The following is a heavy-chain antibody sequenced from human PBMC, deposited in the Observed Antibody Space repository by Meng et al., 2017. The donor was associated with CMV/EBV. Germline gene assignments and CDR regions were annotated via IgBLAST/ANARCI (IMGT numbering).Heavy chain of an antibody. V-gene: IGHV3-53*01. Sequence: GESLKISCAASGFTFDDYGMSWVRQAPGKGLEWVSVIYSGGSTYYADSVKGRFTISRDNSKNTLYLQMNSLRAEDTAVYYCASLTRSSSSKGFGYWGQGTLVTVSS. CDR1: GFTFDDYG. J-gene: IGHJ4*02. CDR2: IYSGGST. D-gene: IGHD6-13*01. CDR3: ASLTRSSSSKGFGY.